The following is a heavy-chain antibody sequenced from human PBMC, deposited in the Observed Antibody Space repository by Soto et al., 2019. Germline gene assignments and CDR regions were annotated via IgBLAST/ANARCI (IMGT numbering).Heavy chain of an antibody. D-gene: IGHD3-10*01. J-gene: IGHJ6*02. CDR2: TIPIFGTP. Sequence: QVQLVQSGAEVKKPGSSVKVSCKASEGTSTGNAISWLRQPPGQGLGWMGGTIPIFGTPNYAQKFQGRATITADESTSTAYMELSSLRSEDTAVYYCARGRYYGSGSRTDYYYYYGMDVWGQGTTVTVSS. CDR1: EGTSTGNA. V-gene: IGHV1-69*12. CDR3: ARGRYYGSGSRTDYYYYYGMDV.